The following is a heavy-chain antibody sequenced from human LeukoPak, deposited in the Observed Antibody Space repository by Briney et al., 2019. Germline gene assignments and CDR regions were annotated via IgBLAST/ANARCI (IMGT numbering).Heavy chain of an antibody. J-gene: IGHJ4*02. V-gene: IGHV4-59*01. CDR2: IYYSGST. CDR3: ARGGGGLLPPREYYFDY. Sequence: MASETLSLTCTVSGGSISSYYWSWIRQPPGKGLEWIGYIYYSGSTNYNPSLESRVTISVDTSKNQFSLELSSVTAADTAVYYCARGGGGLLPPREYYFDYWGQGTLVTVSS. CDR1: GGSISSYY. D-gene: IGHD2-21*02.